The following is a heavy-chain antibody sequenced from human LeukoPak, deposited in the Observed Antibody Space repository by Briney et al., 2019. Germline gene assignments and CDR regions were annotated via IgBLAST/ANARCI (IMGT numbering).Heavy chain of an antibody. CDR1: GFTFSSYS. CDR3: ARDRRDYYGSGTLMF. D-gene: IGHD3-10*01. Sequence: GGSLRLSCAASGFTFSSYSMNWVRQAPGKGLEWVSSISSSSNYIDYADSVKGRFTISRDNAKNSLYLQMNSPRAEDTAVYYCARDRRDYYGSGTLMFWGQGTLVTVSS. V-gene: IGHV3-21*01. CDR2: ISSSSNYI. J-gene: IGHJ4*02.